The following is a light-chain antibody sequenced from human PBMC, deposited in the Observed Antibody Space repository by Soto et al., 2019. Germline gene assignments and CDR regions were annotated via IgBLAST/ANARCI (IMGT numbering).Light chain of an antibody. CDR3: QQYYNWPPWT. CDR2: GAS. Sequence: EILMTQSPATLSVSQRERVTLSCRASQSVSNKLAWHQQKPGQAPRLLIYGASTRATGIPVRFSGSGSGTEFTLTINSLQSEDFAVYYCQQYYNWPPWTFGQGTKVDIK. V-gene: IGKV3-15*01. CDR1: QSVSNK. J-gene: IGKJ1*01.